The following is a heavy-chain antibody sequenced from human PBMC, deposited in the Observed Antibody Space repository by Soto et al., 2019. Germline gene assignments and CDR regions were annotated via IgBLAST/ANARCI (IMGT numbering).Heavy chain of an antibody. J-gene: IGHJ5*02. CDR1: GFNFRSYW. CDR3: ARKSPKYYGSGSPFDP. Sequence: GGSLRLSCAASGFNFRSYWMSWVRKVPGKGLEWVANIKQDGSEKYYVDSAKGRFTISRDNAKNSLYLQMNSLRAEDTAVYYCARKSPKYYGSGSPFDPWGQGTLVTVSS. CDR2: IKQDGSEK. V-gene: IGHV3-7*01. D-gene: IGHD3-10*01.